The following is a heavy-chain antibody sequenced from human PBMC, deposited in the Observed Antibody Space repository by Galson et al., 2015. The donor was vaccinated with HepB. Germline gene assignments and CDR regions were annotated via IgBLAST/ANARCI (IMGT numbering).Heavy chain of an antibody. D-gene: IGHD1-26*01. CDR2: ISHSSSFI. V-gene: IGHV3-21*01. CDR1: GFTFSSYS. CDR3: ARGAEDATWSDS. Sequence: SLRLSCAGSGFTFSSYSMNWVRQTPGKGLEWVSSISHSSSFIYHADSLKGRFSISRDNAKKSVYLQMNSLGVEDTAVYYCARGAEDATWSDSWGQRIL. J-gene: IGHJ5*01.